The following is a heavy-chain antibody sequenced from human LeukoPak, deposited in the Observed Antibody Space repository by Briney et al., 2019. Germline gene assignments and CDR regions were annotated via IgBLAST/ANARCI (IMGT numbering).Heavy chain of an antibody. CDR3: ATQFLGPRVY. J-gene: IGHJ4*02. Sequence: GGSLRLSCAASEFTFSDYNMNRVRQAPGKGLEWVSSISSSSSYMLYADSVKGRFTISRDNAKNSLYLQMDSLRAEDTAVYFCATQFLGPRVYWGQGTLVTISS. CDR2: ISSSSSYM. CDR1: EFTFSDYN. D-gene: IGHD6-19*01. V-gene: IGHV3-21*01.